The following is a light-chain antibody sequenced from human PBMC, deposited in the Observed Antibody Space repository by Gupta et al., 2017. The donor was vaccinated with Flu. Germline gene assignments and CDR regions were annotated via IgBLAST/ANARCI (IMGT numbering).Light chain of an antibody. CDR1: STINSNY. J-gene: IGKJ3*01. CDR2: GAS. V-gene: IGKV3-20*01. Sequence: IVLTQSQDTLSFSTGERATLSFTASSTINSNYLAWYQQRPGQAPRLLIYGASTRADGIPDRFSGSGSGTEFTLSISGLEPEDFAVYYCQQYGTSPFTFGPGTRLDIK. CDR3: QQYGTSPFT.